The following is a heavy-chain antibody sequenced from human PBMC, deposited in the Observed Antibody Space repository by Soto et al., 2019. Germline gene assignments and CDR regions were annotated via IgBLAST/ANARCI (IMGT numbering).Heavy chain of an antibody. V-gene: IGHV1-2*02. CDR1: GYLFTAYY. D-gene: IGHD5-12*01. CDR2: INPNNGRT. Sequence: QVQLVQSGAEVKKPGASVKVSCRASGYLFTAYYMHWVRQAPGQGLEWMGWINPNNGRTKNSPKCQGRVTMTRDTAVTTVDREVTWLTSDDTAVDYCARDGGENSGYVWGQGTRVTVS. J-gene: IGHJ4*02. CDR3: ARDGGENSGYV.